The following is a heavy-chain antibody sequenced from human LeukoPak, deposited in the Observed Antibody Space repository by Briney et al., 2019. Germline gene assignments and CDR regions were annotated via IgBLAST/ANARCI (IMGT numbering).Heavy chain of an antibody. CDR1: GFTFSNHG. CDR2: IWHDGSNK. Sequence: GRSLRLSCAASGFTFSNHGMHWVRQPPGKGLEGVAVIWHDGSNKYYGDSVKGRFTISRDNSKNTVYLQMNSLRAEDTAMYYCARQGIGSYFLDYWGQGTLVTVSS. J-gene: IGHJ4*02. CDR3: ARQGIGSYFLDY. D-gene: IGHD1-26*01. V-gene: IGHV3-33*01.